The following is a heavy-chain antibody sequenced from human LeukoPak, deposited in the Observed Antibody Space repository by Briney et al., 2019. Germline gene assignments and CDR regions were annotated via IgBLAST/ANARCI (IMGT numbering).Heavy chain of an antibody. CDR3: ARGFYSSLHEYFDY. Sequence: PGGSLRLSCAASGFTFSNYYMNWVRQAPGKGLEWVSSISSSSSYIYYADSVKGRFTISRDNAKNSLYLQMNSPRAEDTAVYYCARGFYSSLHEYFDYWGQGTLVTVSS. CDR1: GFTFSNYY. J-gene: IGHJ4*02. V-gene: IGHV3-21*01. D-gene: IGHD6-6*01. CDR2: ISSSSSYI.